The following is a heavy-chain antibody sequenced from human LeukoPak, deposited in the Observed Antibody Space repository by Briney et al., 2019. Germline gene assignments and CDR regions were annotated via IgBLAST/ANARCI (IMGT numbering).Heavy chain of an antibody. CDR2: IDTSGNT. CDR1: GGSISSYY. J-gene: IGHJ5*02. Sequence: SETLSLTCTVSGGSISSYYWSWIRQPAGKGLEWIGRIDTSGNTNYKPSLKSRVTMSVDTSKNQFSLKLNSVTAADTAVYYCARDLMGYDFWSGYYTDNWFDPWGQGTLVTVSS. D-gene: IGHD3-3*01. V-gene: IGHV4-4*07. CDR3: ARDLMGYDFWSGYYTDNWFDP.